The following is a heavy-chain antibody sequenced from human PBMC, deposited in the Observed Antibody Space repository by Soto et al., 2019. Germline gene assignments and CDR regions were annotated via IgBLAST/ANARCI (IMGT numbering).Heavy chain of an antibody. V-gene: IGHV3-9*01. CDR3: AKGRYDFWSPYYFDS. Sequence: PGGSLRLSCAGTGLNFDDFAMHWVRQAPGKGLEWVSGITWNSRVLAYADSVKGRFTISRDNARNSLYLQMDSLRDEDTALYYCAKGRYDFWSPYYFDSWGQGTLVTVSS. D-gene: IGHD3-3*01. CDR1: GLNFDDFA. J-gene: IGHJ4*02. CDR2: ITWNSRVL.